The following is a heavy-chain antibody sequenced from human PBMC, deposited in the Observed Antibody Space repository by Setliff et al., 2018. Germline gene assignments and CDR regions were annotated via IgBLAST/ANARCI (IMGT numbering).Heavy chain of an antibody. CDR2: IIPVFGTA. J-gene: IGHJ6*02. Sequence: ASVKVSCKAPGGTFSSYAISWVRQAPGQGFEWMGGIIPVFGTADYAQKFQGRVTITADESTTTFYMEVSSLRSDDTAVYYCAGEFYSFWSGYTDRQYYFYGMDVWGQGTTVTVSS. CDR1: GGTFSSYA. V-gene: IGHV1-69*13. CDR3: AGEFYSFWSGYTDRQYYFYGMDV. D-gene: IGHD3-3*01.